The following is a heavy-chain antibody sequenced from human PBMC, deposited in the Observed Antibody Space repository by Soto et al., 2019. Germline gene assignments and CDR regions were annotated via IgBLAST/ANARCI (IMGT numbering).Heavy chain of an antibody. J-gene: IGHJ3*02. CDR3: ASVYYYDSSGYPGDAFDI. CDR2: MNPNSGNT. CDR1: GYTFTSYD. D-gene: IGHD3-22*01. Sequence: ASVKVSCKASGYTFTSYDINWVRQATGQGLEWMGWMNPNSGNTGYAQKFQGRVTMTRNTSISTAYMELSSLRSEDTAAYYCASVYYYDSSGYPGDAFDIWGQGTMVTVSS. V-gene: IGHV1-8*01.